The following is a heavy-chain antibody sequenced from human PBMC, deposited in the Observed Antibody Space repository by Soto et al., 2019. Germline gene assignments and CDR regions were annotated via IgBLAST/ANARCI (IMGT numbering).Heavy chain of an antibody. CDR2: IHDSGST. CDR1: GGFISTGGYY. D-gene: IGHD3-9*01. J-gene: IGHJ4*02. Sequence: SETLSLTCTVSGGFISTGGYYWNWIRQHPGEGLEWIGYIHDSGSTYDNPSLRGRVTMSLDTSNNQFSLKLSSVTAADTAIYYCARFDPGPYYFDFWGRGTLVTVSS. CDR3: ARFDPGPYYFDF. V-gene: IGHV4-31*03.